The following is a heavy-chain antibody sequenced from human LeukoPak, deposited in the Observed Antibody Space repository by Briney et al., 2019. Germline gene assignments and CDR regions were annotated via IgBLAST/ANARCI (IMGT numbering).Heavy chain of an antibody. D-gene: IGHD3-10*01. Sequence: GASVKVSCKASGYTFTSYGISWVRQAPGQGLEWTGWISAYNGNTNYAQKLQGRVTMTTDTSTSTAYMELRSLRSDDTAVYYCARVEVTTDGLWGMVRGAIDYWGQGTLVTVSS. CDR1: GYTFTSYG. V-gene: IGHV1-18*01. J-gene: IGHJ4*02. CDR3: ARVEVTTDGLWGMVRGAIDY. CDR2: ISAYNGNT.